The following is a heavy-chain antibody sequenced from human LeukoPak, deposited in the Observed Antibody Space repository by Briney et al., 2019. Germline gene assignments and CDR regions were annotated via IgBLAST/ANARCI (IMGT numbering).Heavy chain of an antibody. V-gene: IGHV1-8*01. CDR2: MNPNSGNT. J-gene: IGHJ5*02. CDR1: GYTFTSYD. CDR3: AREESGYCSGGSCYVNWFDP. Sequence: GASVKVSCKASGYTFTSYDINWVRQATGQGLEWMGWMNPNSGNTGYAQKFQGRVTMTRNTSISTAYMELSSLRSEDTAVYYCAREESGYCSGGSCYVNWFDPWGQGTLVTVSS. D-gene: IGHD2-15*01.